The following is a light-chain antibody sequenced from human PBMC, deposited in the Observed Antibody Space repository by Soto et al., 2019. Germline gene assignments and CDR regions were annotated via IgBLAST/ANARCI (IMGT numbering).Light chain of an antibody. Sequence: QSVLTQPPSVSGAPGQRCTISCTGTASSSAARYDVHWYQPIPGKAPKLLIYGNNNRPSGVPDRFSASKSGISASLAITGLQADDEAEYYCQSYDNSLNEWVFGGGTKLTGL. V-gene: IGLV1-40*01. CDR3: QSYDNSLNEWV. CDR1: ASSSAARYD. J-gene: IGLJ3*02. CDR2: GNN.